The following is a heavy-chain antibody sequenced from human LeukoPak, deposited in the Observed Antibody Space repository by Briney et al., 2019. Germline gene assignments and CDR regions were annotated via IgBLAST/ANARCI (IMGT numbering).Heavy chain of an antibody. CDR2: IYYSGST. Sequence: SETLSLTCTVSGGSISSDSYYWAWIRQPPGKGLEWIASIYYSGSTYYNPSLKSRVTISVDTSRNQFSLELSSVTAADTAVYYCASLAVAGLSEGYWGQGTLVIVSS. J-gene: IGHJ4*02. CDR3: ASLAVAGLSEGY. D-gene: IGHD6-19*01. V-gene: IGHV4-39*01. CDR1: GGSISSDSYY.